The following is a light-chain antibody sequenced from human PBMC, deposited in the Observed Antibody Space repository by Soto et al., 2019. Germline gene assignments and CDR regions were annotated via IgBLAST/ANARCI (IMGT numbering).Light chain of an antibody. V-gene: IGKV1-39*01. J-gene: IGKJ2*01. CDR1: QSINYY. Sequence: DIQMTQSPSSLSASVGDRVTITCRASQSINYYLNWYQQKPGKAPKLLIYAASSLQSGVPSRFSGSGSGTDFTLTISSLQPEAFATYYCQRSYSTPPMYTFGQGTKLEIK. CDR2: AAS. CDR3: QRSYSTPPMYT.